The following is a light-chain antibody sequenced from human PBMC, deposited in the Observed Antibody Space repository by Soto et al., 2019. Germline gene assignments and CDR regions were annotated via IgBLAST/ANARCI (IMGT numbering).Light chain of an antibody. Sequence: QSALTQPASVSGSPGQSITISCTGTSSDVGGYNYVSWYQQHPGKAPKLMIYEVSNRPSGVSNRFSGSKSGNTASLTISGLHAEDEADYYCGSYTSSSTLVVFGGGTKLTVL. V-gene: IGLV2-14*01. CDR1: SSDVGGYNY. CDR3: GSYTSSSTLVV. J-gene: IGLJ2*01. CDR2: EVS.